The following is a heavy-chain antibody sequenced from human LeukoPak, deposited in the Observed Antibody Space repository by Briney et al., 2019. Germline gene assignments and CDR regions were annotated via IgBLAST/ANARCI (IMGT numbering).Heavy chain of an antibody. D-gene: IGHD2-2*01. CDR3: AKGELLGYCSSTSCTDTYFDY. V-gene: IGHV3-30*18. Sequence: GGSLRLSCAASGFTFSNYGMHGVRQAPGKGLEWVAVISYDGSNKYYADSVKGRFTISRDNSKHTLFLQMNSLRAEDTAVYYCAKGELLGYCSSTSCTDTYFDYWGQGTLVTVSS. CDR2: ISYDGSNK. J-gene: IGHJ4*02. CDR1: GFTFSNYG.